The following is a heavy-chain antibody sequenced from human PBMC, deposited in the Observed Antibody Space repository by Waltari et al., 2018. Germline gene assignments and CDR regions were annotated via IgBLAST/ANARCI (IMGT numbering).Heavy chain of an antibody. CDR2: ISGYNVHT. V-gene: IGHV1-18*01. CDR3: ARCDTADDTLSSTIFAGQPDVYCHMDY. Sequence: QVQLVQSAPEVKKPGASVRVSCSASRSSVLGYGIRWLRPAPGQRSAWLGWKGWISGYNVHTNYPRKFQGRLTLTTDTSTDTSYMEMRGLTSDDTAVYYCARCDTADDTLSSTIFAGQPDVYCHMDYWGQGTLVTVSS. J-gene: IGHJ4*02. CDR1: RSSVLGYG. D-gene: IGHD3-3*01.